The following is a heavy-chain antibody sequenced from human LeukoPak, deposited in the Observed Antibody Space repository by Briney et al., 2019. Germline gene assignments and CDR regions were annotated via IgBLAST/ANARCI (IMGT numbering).Heavy chain of an antibody. J-gene: IGHJ6*02. CDR1: GFTFSDYY. V-gene: IGHV3-11*01. Sequence: PGGSLRLSCAASGFTFSDYYMSWIRQAPGKGLEWVSYISSSGSTIYYADSVKGRFTISRDNAKNSLYLQMNSLRAEDTAVYYCGRESRRYYYGMDVWGQGTTVTVSS. CDR2: ISSSGSTI. D-gene: IGHD4-17*01. CDR3: GRESRRYYYGMDV.